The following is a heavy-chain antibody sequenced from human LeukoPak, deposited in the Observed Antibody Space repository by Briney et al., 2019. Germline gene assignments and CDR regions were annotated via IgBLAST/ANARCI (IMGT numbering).Heavy chain of an antibody. CDR2: IAYDGSRA. J-gene: IGHJ4*02. CDR3: AKDISGYDKQIDY. V-gene: IGHV3-30*18. CDR1: GFTFGGYG. Sequence: PGRSLRLSCAGSGFTFGGYGMHWFRQTPGKGLEWVAVIAYDGSRAFYADSVKGRFTISRDNAKNSLYLQMNSLRAEDTALYYCAKDISGYDKQIDYWGQGTLVTVSS. D-gene: IGHD5-12*01.